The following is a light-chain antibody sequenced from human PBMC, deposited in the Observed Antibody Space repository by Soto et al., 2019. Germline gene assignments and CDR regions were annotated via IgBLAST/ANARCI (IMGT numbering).Light chain of an antibody. CDR3: QQLFDYPLT. CDR1: QDISSY. Sequence: DIHLTQSPSFLSASVGDRVTITCRASQDISSYLVWNQREPGKAPKLLIYTASTLQSGVPSRFSGGGSGTEFTLTISSLQPEDFATYYCQQLFDYPLTFGGGTEVEIK. CDR2: TAS. J-gene: IGKJ4*01. V-gene: IGKV1-9*01.